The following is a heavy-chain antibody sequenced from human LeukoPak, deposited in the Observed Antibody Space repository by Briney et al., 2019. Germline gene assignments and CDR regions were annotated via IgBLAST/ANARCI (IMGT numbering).Heavy chain of an antibody. Sequence: SETLSLTCAVYGGSFSGYYWSWIRQPPGKGLEWIGEINHSGSTNYNPSLKSRVTISVDTSKNQFSLKLSSVTAADTAVYYCARLYSNYYYYYYGMDVWGQGTTVTVSS. CDR2: INHSGST. CDR1: GGSFSGYY. D-gene: IGHD4-11*01. J-gene: IGHJ6*02. CDR3: ARLYSNYYYYYYGMDV. V-gene: IGHV4-34*01.